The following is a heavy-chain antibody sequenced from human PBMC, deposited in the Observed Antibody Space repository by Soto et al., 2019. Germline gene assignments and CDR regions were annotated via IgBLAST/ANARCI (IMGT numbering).Heavy chain of an antibody. Sequence: PSETLSLTCTVSGASVSSAEYYWNWIRQTPGKGLERLGYVYYTGTTYSNPSLNSRVSISLDTSNNQFSLRLDSVSAADTAVYYCASGKYDFTNGYLGYFDFWGQGTPVTVSS. CDR3: ASGKYDFTNGYLGYFDF. CDR1: GASVSSAEYY. V-gene: IGHV4-30-4*01. CDR2: VYYTGTT. J-gene: IGHJ4*02. D-gene: IGHD3-3*01.